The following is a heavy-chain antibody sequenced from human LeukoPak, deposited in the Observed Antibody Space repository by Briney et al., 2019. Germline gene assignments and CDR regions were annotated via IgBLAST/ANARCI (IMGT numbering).Heavy chain of an antibody. Sequence: PGGSLRLSCAASGFTFSSYAMHWVRQAPGKGLEWVAVISYDGSNKYYADSVKGRFTISRDNSKNTLYLQMNSLRAEDTAVYYCAKDDSSGSDYWGQGTLVTVSS. CDR1: GFTFSSYA. CDR2: ISYDGSNK. V-gene: IGHV3-30*04. J-gene: IGHJ4*02. CDR3: AKDDSSGSDY. D-gene: IGHD3-22*01.